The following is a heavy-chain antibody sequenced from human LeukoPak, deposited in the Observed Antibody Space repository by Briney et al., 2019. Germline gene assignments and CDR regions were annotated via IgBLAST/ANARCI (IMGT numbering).Heavy chain of an antibody. J-gene: IGHJ4*02. D-gene: IGHD6-19*01. V-gene: IGHV3-23*01. Sequence: PGGSLRLSCSASGFTFSSYAMSWVRQAPGKGLEWVSVISGSDDKTFYADSVKGRFTISRDNSKNTLYLQMSSLRAEGTAVYYCAKDSHPPRSGMSFYFDYWGQGTLVSVSS. CDR2: ISGSDDKT. CDR1: GFTFSSYA. CDR3: AKDSHPPRSGMSFYFDY.